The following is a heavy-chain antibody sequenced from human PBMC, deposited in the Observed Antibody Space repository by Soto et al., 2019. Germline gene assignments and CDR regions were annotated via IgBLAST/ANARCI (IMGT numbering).Heavy chain of an antibody. Sequence: SETLSLTCTFSGGSMSSYYWSWIRQPPGKGLEWIGYIYYSGSTNYNPSLKSRVTISVDTSKNQLSLKLSSMTAADTAVYYCARGPHSSSWYTDYWGRGTLVTVSS. CDR2: IYYSGST. CDR3: ARGPHSSSWYTDY. D-gene: IGHD6-13*01. V-gene: IGHV4-59*01. CDR1: GGSMSSYY. J-gene: IGHJ4*02.